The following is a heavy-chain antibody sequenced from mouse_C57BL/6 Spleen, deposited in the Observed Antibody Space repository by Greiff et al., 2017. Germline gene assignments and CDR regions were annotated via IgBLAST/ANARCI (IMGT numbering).Heavy chain of an antibody. CDR1: GYTFTSYW. J-gene: IGHJ2*01. CDR2: IHPKSGST. V-gene: IGHV1-64*01. CDR3: ARENYYGSSEGY. Sequence: QVQLQQPGAELVKPGASVKLSCKASGYTFTSYWMHWVKQRPGQGLEWIGMIHPKSGSTNYNEKFKSKATLTVDKSSSTAYMQLSSLTSADSAVYYCARENYYGSSEGYWGQGTTLTVSS. D-gene: IGHD1-1*01.